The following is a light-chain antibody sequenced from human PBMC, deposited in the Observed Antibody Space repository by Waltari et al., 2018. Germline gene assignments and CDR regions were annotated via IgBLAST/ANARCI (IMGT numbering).Light chain of an antibody. J-gene: IGLJ1*01. CDR3: YSTDSSGLGV. CDR1: ALPKKY. V-gene: IGLV3-10*01. CDR2: EDN. Sequence: SDELTQPPSVSVSPGQPARITCSGDALPKKYAHWYQQKSGQAPVVVIYEDNKRPSEIPERFSGSSSGTMATLTISGAQVEDEADYYCYSTDSSGLGVFGTGTKVTVL.